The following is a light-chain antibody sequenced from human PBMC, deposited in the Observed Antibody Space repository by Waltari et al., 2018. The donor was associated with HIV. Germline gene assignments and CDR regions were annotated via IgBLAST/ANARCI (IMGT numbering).Light chain of an antibody. Sequence: QPVLTQSSSASASLGSSVKLTCTLSSGHINYIIAWHQQQPGKAPRVLMKREGMGSEDKGNGIPDRFSGSISGADRYLTISSLQSEDEADYYCETWGRNTRVFGGGTKLTVL. CDR2: REGMGSE. CDR3: ETWGRNTRV. CDR1: SGHINYI. V-gene: IGLV4-60*03. J-gene: IGLJ2*01.